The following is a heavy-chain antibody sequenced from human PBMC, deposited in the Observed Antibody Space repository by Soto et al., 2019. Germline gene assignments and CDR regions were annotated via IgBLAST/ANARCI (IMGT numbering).Heavy chain of an antibody. Sequence: GGSLRLSCAASGFTFSSYSMNWVRQAPGKGLEWVSSISSSSSYIYYADSVKGRFTISRDNAKNSLYLQMNSLRAEDTAVYYCARGSSCSGGSCYSGYWGQGTLVTVSS. J-gene: IGHJ4*02. V-gene: IGHV3-21*01. D-gene: IGHD2-15*01. CDR2: ISSSSSYI. CDR3: ARGSSCSGGSCYSGY. CDR1: GFTFSSYS.